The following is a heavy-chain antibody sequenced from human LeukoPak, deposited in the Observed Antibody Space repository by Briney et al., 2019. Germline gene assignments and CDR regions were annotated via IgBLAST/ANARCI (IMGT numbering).Heavy chain of an antibody. CDR3: ARDVTYYGADWFDP. D-gene: IGHD4-17*01. CDR1: GFTFSSYG. J-gene: IGHJ5*02. CDR2: ISSTASTI. Sequence: GGSLSLSCAASGFTFSSYGMNWVRQAPGKGLEWVSYISSTASTIYYADSVKGRFTISRDNAKNSLFLQMNSLRAEDTAAYYCARDVTYYGADWFDPWGQGTLVTVSS. V-gene: IGHV3-48*04.